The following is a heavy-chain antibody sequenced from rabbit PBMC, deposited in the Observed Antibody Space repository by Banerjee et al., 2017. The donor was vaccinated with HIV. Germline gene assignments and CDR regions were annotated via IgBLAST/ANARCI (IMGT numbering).Heavy chain of an antibody. V-gene: IGHV1S45*01. Sequence: QEQLEASGGDLVKPEESLTLTCTASGFSFSSDYWICWVRPAPGKGLEWISCIYAGSSGTTYYASWAKGRFTISKTSSTTVTLQMTSLTAADTATYFCARGGYAGYAGYDYVWDLWGQGTLVTVS. CDR3: ARGGYAGYAGYDYVWDL. CDR2: IYAGSSGTT. J-gene: IGHJ4*01. CDR1: GFSFSSDYW. D-gene: IGHD6-1*01.